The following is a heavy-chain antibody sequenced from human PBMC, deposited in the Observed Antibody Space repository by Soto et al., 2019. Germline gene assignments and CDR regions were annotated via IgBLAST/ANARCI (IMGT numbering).Heavy chain of an antibody. CDR2: VYYSGST. V-gene: IGHV4-61*01. D-gene: IGHD3-10*01. Sequence: QVQLQESGPGLVKPSETLSLICTVSGGSVSSGSYYWSWIRQPPGKGLEWIGYVYYSGSTNYNPSLKSRVTISVDTSKNQFSLKLSSVTAADTAVYYCARDGELSWDYYGMDVWGQGTTVTVSS. CDR1: GGSVSSGSYY. CDR3: ARDGELSWDYYGMDV. J-gene: IGHJ6*02.